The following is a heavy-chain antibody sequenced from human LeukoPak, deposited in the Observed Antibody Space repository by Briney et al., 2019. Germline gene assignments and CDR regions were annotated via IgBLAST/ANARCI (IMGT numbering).Heavy chain of an antibody. CDR2: IYYSGST. V-gene: IGHV4-59*01. CDR3: ARTFYYGSGRARYMDV. D-gene: IGHD3-10*01. CDR1: GGSIINYY. Sequence: SETLSLTCTVSGGSIINYYWSWIRQPPGKGLEWIGYIYYSGSTNYNPSLKSRVTISLDTSKNQFFLKLSSVTAADTAMYYCARTFYYGSGRARYMDVWGKGTTVTVSS. J-gene: IGHJ6*03.